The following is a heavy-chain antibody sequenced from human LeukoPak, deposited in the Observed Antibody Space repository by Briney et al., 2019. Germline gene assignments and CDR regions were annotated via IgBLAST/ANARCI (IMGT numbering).Heavy chain of an antibody. Sequence: GGSLRLSCAASGFTFSSYAMSWVRQAPGKGLEWVSAISGSGGSTYYADSVKGRFTISRDNSKNTLYLQMNSLRAEDTAVYYCAKKRYYYDSSGYPSMPFDYWGQGTLVTVSS. CDR3: AKKRYYYDSSGYPSMPFDY. V-gene: IGHV3-23*01. CDR1: GFTFSSYA. CDR2: ISGSGGST. D-gene: IGHD3-22*01. J-gene: IGHJ4*02.